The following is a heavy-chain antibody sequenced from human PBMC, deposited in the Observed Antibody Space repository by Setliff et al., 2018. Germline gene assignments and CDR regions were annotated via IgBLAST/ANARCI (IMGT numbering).Heavy chain of an antibody. V-gene: IGHV3-21*06. D-gene: IGHD3-10*02. CDR3: AKEITEGPMSGLDF. Sequence: GGSLRLSCTGSGFTLSDYSMNWVRQTPGKGLEWVSSISPTSGYIFYADSVRGRFTVSRDNAKSSLYLQMNSLRPDDTAVYYCAKEITEGPMSGLDFWGQGTLVTVSS. CDR2: ISPTSGYI. J-gene: IGHJ4*02. CDR1: GFTLSDYS.